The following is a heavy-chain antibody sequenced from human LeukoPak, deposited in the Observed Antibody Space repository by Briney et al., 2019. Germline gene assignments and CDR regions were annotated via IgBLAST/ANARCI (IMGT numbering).Heavy chain of an antibody. D-gene: IGHD2-2*01. CDR1: GFTFSTHG. CDR2: IRYDGNNK. V-gene: IGHV3-30*02. Sequence: GGSQRLSCAASGFTFSTHGMHWVRQAPGKGLEWVAFIRYDGNNKYYADSVKGRFTISRDNSKSTLYLQLNSLRAEDTAVYYCARGGGYCSSTSCPYYFDYWGQGTLVTVSS. CDR3: ARGGGYCSSTSCPYYFDY. J-gene: IGHJ4*02.